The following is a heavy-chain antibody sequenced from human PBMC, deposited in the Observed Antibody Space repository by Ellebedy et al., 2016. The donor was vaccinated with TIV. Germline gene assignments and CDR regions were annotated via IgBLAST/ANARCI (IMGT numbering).Heavy chain of an antibody. CDR1: GDSISGSY. J-gene: IGHJ3*02. Sequence: SETLSLTCTVSGDSISGSYWNWIRQPPGRGLEWIGCIYYTGTTYYNPSLKSRVTISLDTSKNQVSLKVNSVTAADTAVYYCARTNAFDIWGRGTMVTVSS. CDR2: IYYTGTT. CDR3: ARTNAFDI. V-gene: IGHV4-59*01.